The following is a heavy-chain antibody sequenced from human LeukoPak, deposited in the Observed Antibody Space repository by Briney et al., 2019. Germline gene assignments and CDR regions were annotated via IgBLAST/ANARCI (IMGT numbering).Heavy chain of an antibody. J-gene: IGHJ4*02. CDR1: GYTFTGYY. CDR2: IHPNSGGT. V-gene: IGHV1-2*02. CDR3: ARVHAY. Sequence: ASVKVSCTASGYTFTGYYIHWVRQAPGQGLEWMGWIHPNSGGTNYAPKFQGRVTMTRDTSISTAYMELSRLRSDDTAVYYCARVHAYWGQGTLVTVSS.